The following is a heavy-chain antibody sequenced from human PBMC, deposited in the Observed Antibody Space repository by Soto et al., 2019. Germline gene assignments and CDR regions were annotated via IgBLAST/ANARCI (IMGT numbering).Heavy chain of an antibody. CDR1: GFTFSDYY. Sequence: QVQLVESGGGLVKPGGSLRLSCAASGFTFSDYYMSWIRQAPGKGLEWVSYISSSSSYTNYADSVKGRFTIYRDNAKKARYLQMNSLRAEDTAVYYCARGDGYSYGAGFDYWGQGTLVTVSS. V-gene: IGHV3-11*05. CDR3: ARGDGYSYGAGFDY. J-gene: IGHJ4*02. CDR2: ISSSSSYT. D-gene: IGHD5-18*01.